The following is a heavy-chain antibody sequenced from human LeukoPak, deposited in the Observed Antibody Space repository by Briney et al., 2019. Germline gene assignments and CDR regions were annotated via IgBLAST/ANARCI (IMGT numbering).Heavy chain of an antibody. CDR3: VRVWGGYCSSTSCYGAFDI. D-gene: IGHD2-2*01. CDR2: INWNGGST. CDR1: GFTFDDYG. Sequence: GGSLRLSCAASGFTFDDYGMSWVRQAPGKGLEWVSGINWNGGSTGYADSVKGRFTISRDNAKNSLYLQMNSLRAEDTALYYSVRVWGGYCSSTSCYGAFDIWGQGTMVTVSS. J-gene: IGHJ3*02. V-gene: IGHV3-20*04.